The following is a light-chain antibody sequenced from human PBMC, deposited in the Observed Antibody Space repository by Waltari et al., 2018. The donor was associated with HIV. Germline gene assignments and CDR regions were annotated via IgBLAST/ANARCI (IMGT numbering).Light chain of an antibody. V-gene: IGKV1-39*01. CDR3: QQTYSLPVT. J-gene: IGKJ2*01. CDR1: QLISSY. Sequence: DIQMPQSPSSLSASVGDRVTITCRESQLISSYLHRHQQKPGRVPKLLIYGAATLQSGVRSMFSGSTSGTDSTLNISRLQPEGIATYHCQQTYSLPVTFNQGTKVDI. CDR2: GAA.